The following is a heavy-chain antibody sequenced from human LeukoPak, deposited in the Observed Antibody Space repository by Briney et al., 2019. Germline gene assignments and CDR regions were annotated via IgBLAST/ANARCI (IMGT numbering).Heavy chain of an antibody. CDR1: GFTFSSYG. D-gene: IGHD2-2*03. Sequence: PGGSLRLSCAASGFTFSSYGMHWVRQAPGKGLEWVSYISSSSSTIYYADSVKGRFTISRDNAKNSLYLQMNSLRAEDTAVYYCARVDIVVVPAVMGAYYYYYMDVWGKGTTVTVSS. CDR2: ISSSSSTI. J-gene: IGHJ6*03. CDR3: ARVDIVVVPAVMGAYYYYYMDV. V-gene: IGHV3-48*01.